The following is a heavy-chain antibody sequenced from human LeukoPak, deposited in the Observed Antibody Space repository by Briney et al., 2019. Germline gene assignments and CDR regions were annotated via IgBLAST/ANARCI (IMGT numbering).Heavy chain of an antibody. J-gene: IGHJ4*02. CDR1: GYTLTEFS. V-gene: IGHV1-24*01. D-gene: IGHD3-22*01. CDR3: ATWYYYDSSDYYLADY. Sequence: ASVKVSCKVSGYTLTEFSMHWVRQAPGKGLEWIGGFDPEDGETIYAQELQGRVTMTKDTSTDTAYMELSSLRSEDTAVYYCATWYYYDSSDYYLADYWGQGTLVTVSS. CDR2: FDPEDGET.